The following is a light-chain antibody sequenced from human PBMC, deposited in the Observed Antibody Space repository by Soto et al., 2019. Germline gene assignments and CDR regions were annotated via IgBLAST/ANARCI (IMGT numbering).Light chain of an antibody. V-gene: IGLV2-8*01. CDR2: EVS. CDR1: SSDVGGYNF. J-gene: IGLJ2*01. CDR3: SSYAGSNNYVV. Sequence: QSALTQPHSASGSPGQSVTISCTGTSSDVGGYNFVSWYQQQPDKAPKLMIYEVSKRPSGIPDRFSGSKSGNTASRTVSGLQAEDESNYYCSSYAGSNNYVVFGGGTKLTVL.